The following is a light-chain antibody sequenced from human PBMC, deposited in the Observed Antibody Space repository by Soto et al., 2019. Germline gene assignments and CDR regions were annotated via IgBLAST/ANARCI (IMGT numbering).Light chain of an antibody. V-gene: IGKV3-15*01. CDR2: GAS. J-gene: IGKJ1*01. CDR1: QSISSN. Sequence: EIVMTQSPDTLSVSPGERATLSCRASQSISSNLAWYQQKPGQAPRLLIYGASTRATGIPARFSGSGSGTEFTLTISSLQSEDFAVYSCQQYNNWPQWTFGQGTKVEIK. CDR3: QQYNNWPQWT.